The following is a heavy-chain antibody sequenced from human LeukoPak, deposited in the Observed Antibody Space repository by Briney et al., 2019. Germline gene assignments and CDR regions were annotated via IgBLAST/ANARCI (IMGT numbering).Heavy chain of an antibody. CDR1: GFTFDDYT. Sequence: GGSLRLSCAASGFTFDDYTMHWVRQAPGKGLEWVSLISWDGDNTYYADSMKGRFTISRDNSKNSLYLQMNSLRTEDTALYYCAKDRSGSYFFDYWGQGTLVTVSS. CDR3: AKDRSGSYFFDY. V-gene: IGHV3-43*01. D-gene: IGHD1-26*01. J-gene: IGHJ4*02. CDR2: ISWDGDNT.